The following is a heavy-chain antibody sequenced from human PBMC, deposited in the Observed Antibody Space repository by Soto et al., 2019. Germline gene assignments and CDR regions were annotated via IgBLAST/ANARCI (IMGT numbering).Heavy chain of an antibody. CDR3: ARGSAMTTGRMDV. D-gene: IGHD4-17*01. Sequence: TLTLTCAVSGGSISSGGYSWSWIRQPPGKGLEWIGYIYHSGSTYYNPSLKSRVTISVDRSKNQFSLKLSSVTAADTAVYYCARGSAMTTGRMDVWGQGTTVTVSS. V-gene: IGHV4-30-2*01. CDR1: GGSISSGGYS. CDR2: IYHSGST. J-gene: IGHJ6*02.